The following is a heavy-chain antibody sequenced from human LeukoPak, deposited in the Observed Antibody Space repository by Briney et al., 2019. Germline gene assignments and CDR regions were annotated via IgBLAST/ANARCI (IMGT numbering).Heavy chain of an antibody. CDR2: IYSGGAT. D-gene: IGHD6-19*01. V-gene: IGHV3-53*01. CDR3: ARGRFSGPDDY. Sequence: GGSLRLSCAVSEFSVSSNYMNWVRQAPGKGLEWVSVIYSGGATYYADSVRGRFTIFRDNSKNMVSLQMTSLGAEDTAVYYCARGRFSGPDDYWGQGTLVTVSS. CDR1: EFSVSSNY. J-gene: IGHJ4*02.